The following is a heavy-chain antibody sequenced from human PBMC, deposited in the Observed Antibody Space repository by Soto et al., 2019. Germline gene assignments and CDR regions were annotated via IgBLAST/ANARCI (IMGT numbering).Heavy chain of an antibody. J-gene: IGHJ3*02. CDR2: ISYDGSNK. CDR3: AKSILVLVSPDAFDI. D-gene: IGHD2-8*02. Sequence: GGSLRLSCAASGFTFSSYGMHWVRQAPGKGLEWVAVISYDGSNKYYADSVKGRFTISRDNSKNTLYLQMNSLRAEDTAVYYCAKSILVLVSPDAFDIWGQGTMVTVSS. CDR1: GFTFSSYG. V-gene: IGHV3-30*18.